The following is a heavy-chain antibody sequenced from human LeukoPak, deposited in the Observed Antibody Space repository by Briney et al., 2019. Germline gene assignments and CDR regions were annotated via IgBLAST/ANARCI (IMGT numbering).Heavy chain of an antibody. CDR1: GFTFSSYW. CDR2: IKQDGSEK. J-gene: IGHJ4*02. V-gene: IGHV3-7*01. Sequence: GGSLRLSCAASGFTFSSYWMSWVRQAPGKGLEWVANIKQDGSEKYYVDSVKGRFTISRDNAKNSLYLQMNSLRAEDTAVYYCARGSSSSWYQFDYWGQGTLVTVPS. D-gene: IGHD6-13*01. CDR3: ARGSSSSWYQFDY.